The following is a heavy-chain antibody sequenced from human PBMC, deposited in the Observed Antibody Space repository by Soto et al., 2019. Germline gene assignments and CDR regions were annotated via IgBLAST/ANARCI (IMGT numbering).Heavy chain of an antibody. CDR3: ASPTVTPHYGMDV. CDR2: ISSSGSTI. CDR1: GFTFSDYY. V-gene: IGHV3-11*01. J-gene: IGHJ6*02. Sequence: QVQLVESGGGLVKPGGSLRLSCAASGFTFSDYYMSWIRHAPGKGLEWVSYISSSGSTIYYADSGKGRFTISRDNAKNALYLQMNSLRAEDTAVYYCASPTVTPHYGMDVWGQGTTVTVSS. D-gene: IGHD4-17*01.